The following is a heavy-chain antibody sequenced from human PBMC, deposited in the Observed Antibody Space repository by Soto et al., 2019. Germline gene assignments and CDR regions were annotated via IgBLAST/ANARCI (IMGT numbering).Heavy chain of an antibody. CDR1: GFTFSSYW. J-gene: IGHJ6*02. Sequence: LRLSCAASGFTFSSYWMSLVRQAPGKGLEWVANIKQDGSEKYYVDSVKGRFTISRDNAKNSLYLQMNSLRAEDTAVYYCARDRSGWPYYYYGMDVWGQGTTVNVSS. CDR2: IKQDGSEK. V-gene: IGHV3-7*01. D-gene: IGHD6-19*01. CDR3: ARDRSGWPYYYYGMDV.